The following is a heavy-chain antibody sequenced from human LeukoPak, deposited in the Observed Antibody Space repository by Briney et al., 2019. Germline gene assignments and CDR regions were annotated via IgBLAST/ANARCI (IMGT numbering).Heavy chain of an antibody. CDR1: GYTFTSYD. J-gene: IGHJ5*02. Sequence: GASVKVSWKASGYTFTSYDINWVRQATGQGLEWMGWMNPNSGNTGYAQKFQGRVTMTRNTSISTAYMELSSLRSEDTAVYYCARGSYYYGSGSYFASWKNWFDPWGQGTLVTVSS. D-gene: IGHD3-10*01. CDR2: MNPNSGNT. V-gene: IGHV1-8*01. CDR3: ARGSYYYGSGSYFASWKNWFDP.